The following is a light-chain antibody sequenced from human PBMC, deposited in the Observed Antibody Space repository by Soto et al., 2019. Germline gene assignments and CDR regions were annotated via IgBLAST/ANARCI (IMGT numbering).Light chain of an antibody. J-gene: IGKJ1*01. CDR2: GAS. V-gene: IGKV3-15*01. Sequence: EIVMSQSASTLSVSPGERATLSCRASQSVSSNLAWYQQKPGQAPRLLIYGASTRATGIPARFSGSGSGTEFTLTISSLQSEDFAVYYCQQYNNWPLWTFGQGTKVDI. CDR1: QSVSSN. CDR3: QQYNNWPLWT.